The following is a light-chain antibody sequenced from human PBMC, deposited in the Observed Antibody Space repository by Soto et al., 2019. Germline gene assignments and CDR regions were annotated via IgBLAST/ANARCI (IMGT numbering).Light chain of an antibody. J-gene: IGKJ1*01. CDR3: HQYDSSLT. V-gene: IGKV3-20*01. CDR2: GAS. Sequence: EIVLTQSPGFLSLSPGERATLSCRASQSISTNFFAWYQQKPGQAPRLLIYGASRRATGIPDRFTGSGSGTDFTLTISRLEPEDFAVYFCHQYDSSLTFGLGTKVEIK. CDR1: QSISTNF.